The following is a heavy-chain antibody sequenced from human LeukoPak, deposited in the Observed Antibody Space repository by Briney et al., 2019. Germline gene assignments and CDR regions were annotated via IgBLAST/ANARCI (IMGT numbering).Heavy chain of an antibody. V-gene: IGHV1-18*01. J-gene: IGHJ4*02. Sequence: GAAVKVSCKASGYPFDNFSLTWVRQAPGQGLEWMGWISAYNGNTHYAQKFRGRLTMTTDTSTTTAYLELRSLKSDDTAVYYCARDRLGGDLTGESLYWGQGTLVTVPP. CDR1: GYPFDNFS. CDR2: ISAYNGNT. D-gene: IGHD4-17*01. CDR3: ARDRLGGDLTGESLY.